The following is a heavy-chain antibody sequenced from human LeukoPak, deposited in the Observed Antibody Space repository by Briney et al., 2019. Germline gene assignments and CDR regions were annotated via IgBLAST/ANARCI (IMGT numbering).Heavy chain of an antibody. CDR1: GFTFSSYS. V-gene: IGHV3-21*04. CDR2: ISSSSSYI. CDR3: AKGYYGSGSYLVDGFDP. Sequence: GGSLRLSCAASGFTFSSYSMNWVHQAPWKGLEWASSISSSSSYIYYADSVKGRFTISRDNAKNSLYLQMNSLRAEDTALYYCAKGYYGSGSYLVDGFDPWGQGTLVTVSS. J-gene: IGHJ5*02. D-gene: IGHD3-10*01.